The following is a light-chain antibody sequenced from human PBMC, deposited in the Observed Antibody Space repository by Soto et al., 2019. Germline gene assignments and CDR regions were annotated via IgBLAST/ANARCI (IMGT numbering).Light chain of an antibody. CDR2: AAS. CDR3: QQFNSYPFG. V-gene: IGKV1-8*01. CDR1: QGISSY. Sequence: AIRMTQSPSSLSASTGDRVTITCRASQGISSYLAWYQQKPGKAPKLLIYAASTLQSGVPSRFSGSGSGTDFTLTISRLQPEDFATYNCQQFNSYPFGFGQGTRLEIK. J-gene: IGKJ5*01.